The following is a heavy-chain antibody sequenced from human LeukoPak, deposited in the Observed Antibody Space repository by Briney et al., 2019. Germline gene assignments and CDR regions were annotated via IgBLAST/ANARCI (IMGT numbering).Heavy chain of an antibody. D-gene: IGHD3-22*01. V-gene: IGHV4-4*07. Sequence: SETLSLTCTVSGGPIISYYWSWLRQSAGKALEWIGRISGSGITDYSPSLKSRITMSVYMSKKQFSLKLSSVTAADTAVYYCARLKYYDSTGYSPSYYMDVWGKGTSVTV. CDR2: ISGSGIT. J-gene: IGHJ6*03. CDR3: ARLKYYDSTGYSPSYYMDV. CDR1: GGPIISYY.